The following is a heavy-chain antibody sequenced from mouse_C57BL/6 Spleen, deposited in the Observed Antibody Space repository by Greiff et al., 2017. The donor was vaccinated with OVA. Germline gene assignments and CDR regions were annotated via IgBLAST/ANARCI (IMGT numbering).Heavy chain of an antibody. D-gene: IGHD1-1*01. Sequence: EVQLQQSGPVLVKPGASVKMSCKASGYTFTDYYMNWVKQSHGKSLEWIGVINPYNGGTSYNQKFKGKATLTVDKSSSTAYMELNSLTSEDSAVYYCARADYYGRRDYWGQGTTLTVSS. CDR3: ARADYYGRRDY. CDR1: GYTFTDYY. V-gene: IGHV1-19*01. J-gene: IGHJ2*01. CDR2: INPYNGGT.